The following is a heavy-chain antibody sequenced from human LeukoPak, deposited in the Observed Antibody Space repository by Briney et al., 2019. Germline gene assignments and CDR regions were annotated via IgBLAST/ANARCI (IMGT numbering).Heavy chain of an antibody. D-gene: IGHD2-15*01. V-gene: IGHV3-21*01. J-gene: IGHJ3*02. CDR1: GFTFSSYS. Sequence: GGSLRLSCAASGFTFSSYSMNWVRQAPGKGLEWVSSISSSSSYIYYADSVKGRFTISRDNAKNSLYLQMNSLRAEDTAVYYCARDCGSCYSGSIDAFDIWGQGTMVTVSS. CDR2: ISSSSSYI. CDR3: ARDCGSCYSGSIDAFDI.